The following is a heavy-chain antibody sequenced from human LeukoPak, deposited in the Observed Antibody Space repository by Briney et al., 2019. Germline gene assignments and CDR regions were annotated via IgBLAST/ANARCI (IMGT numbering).Heavy chain of an antibody. V-gene: IGHV3-23*01. CDR3: AKFDPGPRCSSTSCYDNYFDY. CDR2: ISGSGGST. J-gene: IGHJ4*02. D-gene: IGHD2-2*01. CDR1: GFTFSSYA. Sequence: GSLRLSCAASGFTFSSYAMSWVRQAPGKGLEWVSAISGSGGSTYYADSVKGRFTISRDNSKNTLYLQMNSLRAEDTAVYYCAKFDPGPRCSSTSCYDNYFDYWGQGTLVTVSS.